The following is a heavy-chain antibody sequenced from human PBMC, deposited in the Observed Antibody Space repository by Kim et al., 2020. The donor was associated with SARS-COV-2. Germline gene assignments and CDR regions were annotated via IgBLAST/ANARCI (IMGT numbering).Heavy chain of an antibody. J-gene: IGHJ5*02. D-gene: IGHD3-9*01. Sequence: QKFQGRVTMTRNTSISTAYMELSSLRSEDTAVYYCAALRYFDWLFRGFDPWGQGTLVTVSS. CDR3: AALRYFDWLFRGFDP. V-gene: IGHV1-8*01.